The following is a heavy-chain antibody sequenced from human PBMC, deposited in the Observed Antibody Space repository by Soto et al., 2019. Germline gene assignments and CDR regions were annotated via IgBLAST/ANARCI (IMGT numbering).Heavy chain of an antibody. Sequence: SETLSLTCAVYGGSFSGYYWSWIRQPPGKGLEWIGEINHSGSTNYNPSLKSRVTISVDTSKNQFSLKLSSVTAADTALYYCARELGSTAFDPWGQGTLVTVSS. CDR1: GGSFSGYY. CDR2: INHSGST. V-gene: IGHV4-34*01. CDR3: ARELGSTAFDP. D-gene: IGHD4-17*01. J-gene: IGHJ5*02.